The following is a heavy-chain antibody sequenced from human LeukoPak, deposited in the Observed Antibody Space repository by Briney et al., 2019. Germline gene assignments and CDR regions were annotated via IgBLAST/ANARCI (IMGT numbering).Heavy chain of an antibody. CDR2: IYSGGST. J-gene: IGHJ6*02. CDR1: GFTVSSNY. V-gene: IGHV3-53*01. CDR3: ARAPGIAVAGTHRSYYYGMDV. Sequence: PGGSLRLSCAASGFTVSSNYMSWVRQAPGKGLEWVSVIYSGGSTYYPGSVKGRFTISRENAKNSLYLQMNSLRAGDTAVYYCARAPGIAVAGTHRSYYYGMDVWGQGTTVTVSS. D-gene: IGHD6-19*01.